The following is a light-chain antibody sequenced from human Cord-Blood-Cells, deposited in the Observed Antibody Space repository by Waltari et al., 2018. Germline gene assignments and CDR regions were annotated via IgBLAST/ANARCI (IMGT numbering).Light chain of an antibody. CDR1: SSNIGSNY. J-gene: IGLJ3*02. V-gene: IGLV1-47*01. Sequence: QSVLTPPPSASGTPGQRVTLTCSGTSSNIGSNYVYWYQQPPGTAPKLLIYRNNQRPSGVPDRFSGSKSGTSASLAISGLRSEDEADYYCAAWDDSLSGRVFGGGTKLTVL. CDR2: RNN. CDR3: AAWDDSLSGRV.